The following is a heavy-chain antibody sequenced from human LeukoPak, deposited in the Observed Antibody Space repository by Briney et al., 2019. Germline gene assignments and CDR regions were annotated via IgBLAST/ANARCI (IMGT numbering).Heavy chain of an antibody. J-gene: IGHJ6*03. V-gene: IGHV4-59*01. CDR1: GGSISSYY. CDR2: IYYSGST. CDR3: ARTTEGGYSYGYFYYYYMDV. Sequence: SETLSLTCTVSGGSISSYYWSWIRQPPGKGLEGIGYIYYSGSTNYKSSLKSRVTISVDTSKNQFSLKLSSVTAADTAVYYCARTTEGGYSYGYFYYYYMDVWGKGNTVTISS. D-gene: IGHD5-18*01.